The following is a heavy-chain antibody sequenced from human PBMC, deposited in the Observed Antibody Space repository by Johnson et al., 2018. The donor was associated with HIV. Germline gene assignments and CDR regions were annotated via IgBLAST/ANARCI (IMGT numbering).Heavy chain of an antibody. CDR2: IYSKTDGGTT. CDR3: ARVQSIAAPDDAFDI. Sequence: EVQLVESGGGLVKPGGSLRLSCAASGFNFSNAWMSWVRQAPGKGLEWVGRIYSKTDGGTTEYAAPVKGRFTISRDDSKNTLYLQMNSLRAEDTAVYYCARVQSIAAPDDAFDIWGQGTMVTVSS. J-gene: IGHJ3*02. V-gene: IGHV3-15*01. D-gene: IGHD6-6*01. CDR1: GFNFSNAW.